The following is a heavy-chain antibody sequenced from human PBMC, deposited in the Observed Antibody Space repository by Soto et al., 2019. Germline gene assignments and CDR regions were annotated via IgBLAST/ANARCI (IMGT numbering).Heavy chain of an antibody. CDR1: EFTFSNYW. D-gene: IGHD3-16*01. CDR2: INTDGSTT. J-gene: IGHJ4*02. Sequence: EVQLVESGGGLVQPGGSLSLSCAASEFTFSNYWMHWVRQAPGKGPVWVSRINTDGSTTNYADSVKGRFTISRDNAKNTLYLQTNRLGAEDTAVYYCARDLGGYASHWGQGTLVTVSS. V-gene: IGHV3-74*01. CDR3: ARDLGGYASH.